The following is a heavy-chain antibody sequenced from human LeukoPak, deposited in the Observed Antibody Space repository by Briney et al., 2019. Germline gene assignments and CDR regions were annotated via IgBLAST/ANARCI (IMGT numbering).Heavy chain of an antibody. J-gene: IGHJ1*01. Sequence: ASVKVSCKASGYTFTDYGMHWVRQAPGQRLEWMAWINAGNGNAKYSQKFQGRVTITRDTSASTVYMELSSLRSEDTAVYYCARVPLHDRNDYYYPHWGQGTVVTVSS. V-gene: IGHV1-3*01. CDR1: GYTFTDYG. CDR2: INAGNGNA. CDR3: ARVPLHDRNDYYYPH. D-gene: IGHD3-22*01.